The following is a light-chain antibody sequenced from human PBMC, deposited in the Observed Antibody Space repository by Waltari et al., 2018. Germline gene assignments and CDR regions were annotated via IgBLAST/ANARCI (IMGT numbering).Light chain of an antibody. CDR3: QHYNTYSRSIT. V-gene: IGKV1-5*03. CDR2: KAS. Sequence: DIPMTQSPSTLSASVGDRVTIACRASQRISSWLAWYQQKPGKAPKLLIYKASTLESGVPSRFSGSGSGTEFTLTISSLQPDDFATYYCQHYNTYSRSITFGQGTRLEIQ. CDR1: QRISSW. J-gene: IGKJ5*01.